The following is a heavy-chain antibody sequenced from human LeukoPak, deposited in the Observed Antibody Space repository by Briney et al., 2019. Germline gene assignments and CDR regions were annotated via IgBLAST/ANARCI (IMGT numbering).Heavy chain of an antibody. J-gene: IGHJ4*02. CDR2: ISFSGSPT. Sequence: GGSLRLSCAASGFTFSDYYMSWIRQAPGKGLEWVSYISFSGSPTQYADSVKGRFTISRDNAKNSLYLQMNSLRDEDTAVYYCAKELPMLRLYFDYWGQGTLVTVSS. V-gene: IGHV3-11*01. D-gene: IGHD2-2*01. CDR3: AKELPMLRLYFDY. CDR1: GFTFSDYY.